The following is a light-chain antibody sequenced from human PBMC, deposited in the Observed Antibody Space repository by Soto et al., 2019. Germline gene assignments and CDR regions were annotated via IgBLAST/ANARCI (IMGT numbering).Light chain of an antibody. Sequence: DIPMTQSPSILSASVGDRVTITCRARQTINTWLAWHQQKSGKAPKLLIFKASSLKVGIPARFSGSGSGTDFTLTISSLQPDDFAIYYCQQYKTDLWTFGQGTKVEIK. CDR1: QTINTW. CDR3: QQYKTDLWT. V-gene: IGKV1-5*03. CDR2: KAS. J-gene: IGKJ1*01.